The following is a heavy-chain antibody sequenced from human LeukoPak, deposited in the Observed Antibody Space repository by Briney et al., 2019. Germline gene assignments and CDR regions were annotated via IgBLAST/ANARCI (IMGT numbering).Heavy chain of an antibody. Sequence: ASVKVSCKASGYAFTGYYMHWVRQAPGQGLEWMGWINPNSGGTNYAQKFQGRVTMTRDTSISTAYMELSRLRSDDTAVYYCARGPSSSSPYTGDYWGQGTLVTVSS. CDR1: GYAFTGYY. CDR3: ARGPSSSSPYTGDY. CDR2: INPNSGGT. D-gene: IGHD6-13*01. J-gene: IGHJ4*02. V-gene: IGHV1-2*02.